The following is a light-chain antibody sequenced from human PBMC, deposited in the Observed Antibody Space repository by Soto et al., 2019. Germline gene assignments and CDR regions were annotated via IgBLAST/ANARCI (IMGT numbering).Light chain of an antibody. CDR2: AAS. CDR3: QQSYSRRPT. CDR1: QLSSNL. J-gene: IGKJ1*01. V-gene: IGKV1-39*01. Sequence: DIHMTQSPSSLSASVADRFIITCRASQLSSNLLNWYHQKPGKVPNLLICAASCLQSGVPSRFSGSRSGPELTLTISSLQPEDCATYYCQQSYSRRPTLGQGIKGDLK.